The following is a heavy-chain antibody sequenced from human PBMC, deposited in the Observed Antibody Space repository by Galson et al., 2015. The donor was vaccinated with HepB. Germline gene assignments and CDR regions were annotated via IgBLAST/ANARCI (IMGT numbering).Heavy chain of an antibody. CDR1: GFTFDDYA. D-gene: IGHD3-10*01. Sequence: SLRLSCAASGFTFDDYAMHWVRQAPGKGLEWVSGISWNSGSIGYADSVKGRFTISRDNAKNSLYLQMNSLRAEDTALYYCAKDNYAPGVRGVRTRGMDVWGQGTTVTVSS. CDR3: AKDNYAPGVRGVRTRGMDV. V-gene: IGHV3-9*01. J-gene: IGHJ6*02. CDR2: ISWNSGSI.